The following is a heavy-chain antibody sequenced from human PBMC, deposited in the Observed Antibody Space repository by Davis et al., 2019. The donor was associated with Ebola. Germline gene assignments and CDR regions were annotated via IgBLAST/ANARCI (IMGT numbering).Heavy chain of an antibody. V-gene: IGHV3-30-3*01. J-gene: IGHJ3*02. CDR3: ARLRGVVGAGHAFDI. D-gene: IGHD1-26*01. Sequence: PGGSLRLSCAASGFTFSSYAMHWVRQAPGKGLEWVAVISYDGSNKYYADSVKGRFTISRDNSKNTLYLQMNSLRAEDTAVYYCARLRGVVGAGHAFDIWGQGTMVTVSS. CDR2: ISYDGSNK. CDR1: GFTFSSYA.